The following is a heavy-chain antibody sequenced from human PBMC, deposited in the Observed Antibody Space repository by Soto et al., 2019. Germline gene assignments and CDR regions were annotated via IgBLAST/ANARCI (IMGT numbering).Heavy chain of an antibody. V-gene: IGHV3-21*01. D-gene: IGHD5-18*01. CDR3: AKDRAGYSYGGGYGMDV. CDR2: ISSGSTYF. CDR1: GFTFSIST. Sequence: GGSLRLSCAASGFTFSISTMIWVRQAPGKRLEWVSSISSGSTYFYYADSVKGRFTISRDNSKNTLYLQMNSLRAEDTAVYYCAKDRAGYSYGGGYGMDVWGQGTTVTVSS. J-gene: IGHJ6*02.